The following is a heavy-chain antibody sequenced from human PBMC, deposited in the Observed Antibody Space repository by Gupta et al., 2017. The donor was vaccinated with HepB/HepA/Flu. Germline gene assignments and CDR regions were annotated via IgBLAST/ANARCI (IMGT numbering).Heavy chain of an antibody. CDR1: GFTFSSYG. D-gene: IGHD3-10*01. V-gene: IGHV3-30*18. J-gene: IGHJ4*02. Sequence: QVQLVESGGGVVQPGWSLRLSCAASGFTFSSYGMHWVRQAPGKGLEWVAVISYDGSNKYYADSVKGRFTISRDNSKNTLYLQMNSLRAEDTAVYYCAKDPGFKYWGQGTLVTVSS. CDR3: AKDPGFKY. CDR2: ISYDGSNK.